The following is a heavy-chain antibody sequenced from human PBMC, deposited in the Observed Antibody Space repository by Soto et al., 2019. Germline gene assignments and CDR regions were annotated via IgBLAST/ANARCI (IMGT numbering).Heavy chain of an antibody. CDR2: IMPIFGTA. Sequence: VQVCYTGSVGTFSNYTIRWVRQAAGQGLECVGGIMPIFGTANYAQKFQGRVTITADESTSTAYMELSSLRSEDTAVYYCAKAHPPNRPRYYYYYGMDVWGQGTTVTVSS. J-gene: IGHJ6*02. CDR3: AKAHPPNRPRYYYYYGMDV. CDR1: VGTFSNYT. V-gene: IGHV1-69*13.